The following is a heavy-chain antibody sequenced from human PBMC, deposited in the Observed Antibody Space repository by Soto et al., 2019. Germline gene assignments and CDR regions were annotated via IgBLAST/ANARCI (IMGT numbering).Heavy chain of an antibody. Sequence: EVQLLESGGGLVQPGGSLRLSCAASGFTFSSYAMSWVRRAPGKGLEWVSAISGSGGSTYYAGCVKGRFPISRDNSNNTRYLQMNGLRAKDTAVYYCAKDLRCNYPYYCDYWGQGTLVTVSS. CDR2: ISGSGGST. CDR1: GFTFSSYA. V-gene: IGHV3-23*01. D-gene: IGHD4-4*01. CDR3: AKDLRCNYPYYCDY. J-gene: IGHJ4*02.